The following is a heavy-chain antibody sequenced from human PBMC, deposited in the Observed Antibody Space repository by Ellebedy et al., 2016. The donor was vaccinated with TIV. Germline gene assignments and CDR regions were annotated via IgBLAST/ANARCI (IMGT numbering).Heavy chain of an antibody. CDR2: IHPSGGST. Sequence: ASVKVSCKASGYTFTSYHMHWARQAPGQGLEWMGIIHPSGGSTTYAQNFQGRVTMTRDTSTSTVNMEVSSLRSADTAVYYCARDLYMDVWGKGTTVTVSS. J-gene: IGHJ6*03. V-gene: IGHV1-46*01. CDR1: GYTFTSYH. CDR3: ARDLYMDV.